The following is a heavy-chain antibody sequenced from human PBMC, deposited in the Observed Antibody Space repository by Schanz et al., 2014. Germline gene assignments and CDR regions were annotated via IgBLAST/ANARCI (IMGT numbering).Heavy chain of an antibody. CDR1: GFSFTTYA. Sequence: VQLVESGGGVVQPGRSLRLSCAASGFSFTTYAMSWVRQAPGKGLEWVSSISSGGGSTYYADSVKGRFTISRDNSKNTLYLQLNSLRAEDTAVYYCARDFHGYGPHLDYWGQGSLXTVSS. CDR3: ARDFHGYGPHLDY. D-gene: IGHD5-12*01. V-gene: IGHV3-23*04. J-gene: IGHJ4*02. CDR2: ISSGGGST.